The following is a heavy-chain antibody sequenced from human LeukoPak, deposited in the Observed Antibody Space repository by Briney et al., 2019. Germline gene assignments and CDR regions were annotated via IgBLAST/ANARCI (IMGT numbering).Heavy chain of an antibody. CDR3: ARCDSEDLVQVGGRWELLFHFDY. D-gene: IGHD1-26*01. CDR1: GFTFSDYY. V-gene: IGHV3-11*01. J-gene: IGHJ4*02. Sequence: GGSLRLSCAASGFTFSDYYMSWIRQAPGKGLEWVSYISSSGSTIYYADSVKGRFTISRDNAKNSLYLQMNSLRAEDTAVYYCARCDSEDLVQVGGRWELLFHFDYWGQGTLVTVSS. CDR2: ISSSGSTI.